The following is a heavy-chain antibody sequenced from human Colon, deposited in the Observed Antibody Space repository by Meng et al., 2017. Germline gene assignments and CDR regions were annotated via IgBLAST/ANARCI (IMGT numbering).Heavy chain of an antibody. CDR1: GCTFSSYW. J-gene: IGHJ1*01. Sequence: GESLKISCAASGCTFSSYWMHWVRQAPGKGLVWVSRMISDGSGTSYADSVKGRFTISRDNAKNMLYLQMNSLRAEDTAVYYCARGSDSGSYYGSEYFQHWGQGTLVTVSS. CDR2: MISDGSGT. CDR3: ARGSDSGSYYGSEYFQH. D-gene: IGHD1-26*01. V-gene: IGHV3-74*01.